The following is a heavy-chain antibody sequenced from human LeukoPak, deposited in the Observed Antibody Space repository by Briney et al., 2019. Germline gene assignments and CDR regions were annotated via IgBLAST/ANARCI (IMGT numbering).Heavy chain of an antibody. CDR2: IYYSGST. CDR3: ARGLLDGYTHPAAFDI. CDR1: GGSISSYY. D-gene: IGHD5-24*01. J-gene: IGHJ3*02. V-gene: IGHV4-59*01. Sequence: PSETLSLTCTVSGGSISSYYWCWIRQPPGKGLEWIGYIYYSGSTNYNPSLKSRVTISVDTSKNQFSLKLSSVTAADTAVYYCARGLLDGYTHPAAFDIWGQGTMVTVSS.